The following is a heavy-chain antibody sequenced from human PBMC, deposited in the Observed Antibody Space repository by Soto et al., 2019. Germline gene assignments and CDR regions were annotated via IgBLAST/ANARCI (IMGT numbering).Heavy chain of an antibody. CDR3: VRARIDL. V-gene: IGHV3-7*01. CDR1: GFTFSNYW. CDR2: INPDESEK. J-gene: IGHJ2*01. Sequence: EVQLVESGGGLVQPGGSLRLSCAASGFTFSNYWMTWVRQAPGKGLEWVANINPDESEKYYVGSVKGRFTISRDNVKNSLYLQMNSLRAEDTALYYCVRARIDLWGRGTLVTVSS.